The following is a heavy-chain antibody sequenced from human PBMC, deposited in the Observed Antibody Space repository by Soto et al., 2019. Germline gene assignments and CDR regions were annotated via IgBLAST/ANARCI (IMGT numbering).Heavy chain of an antibody. CDR1: GGSISSYY. CDR3: ASSGYSYGLITLDY. V-gene: IGHV4-59*01. D-gene: IGHD5-18*01. Sequence: PSETLSLTCTVSGGSISSYYWSWIRQPPGKGLEWIGYIYYSGSTNYNPSLKSRVTISVDTSKNQFSLKLSSVTAADTAVYYCASSGYSYGLITLDYWGQGTLVTVS. J-gene: IGHJ4*02. CDR2: IYYSGST.